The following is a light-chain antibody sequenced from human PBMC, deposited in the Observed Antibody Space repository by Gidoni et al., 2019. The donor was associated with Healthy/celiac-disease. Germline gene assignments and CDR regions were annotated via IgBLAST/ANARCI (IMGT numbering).Light chain of an antibody. CDR1: QSVSSY. J-gene: IGKJ5*01. Sequence: EIVLTQSPATLSLSSGERATLSCRASQSVSSYLAWYQQKPGQAPRLLIYDASNRATGIPARFSGSGSGTDFTLTSSSLGPEDFAVYYCQQRSNWPPEITVGQGTRLEIK. CDR3: QQRSNWPPEIT. CDR2: DAS. V-gene: IGKV3-11*01.